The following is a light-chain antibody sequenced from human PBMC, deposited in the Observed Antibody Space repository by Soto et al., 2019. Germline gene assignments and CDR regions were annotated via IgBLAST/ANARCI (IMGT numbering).Light chain of an antibody. V-gene: IGLV1-40*01. CDR1: SSNIGAGYD. CDR2: DNN. Sequence: QPVLTQPPSVSGAPGQRVTISCTGSSSNIGAGYDVHWYQQLPGTAPKPLIYDNNNRPSRVPDRFSGSKSGTSASLAITGLQAEDEADYYCQSYDSSLSGYVFGTGTKVTVL. J-gene: IGLJ1*01. CDR3: QSYDSSLSGYV.